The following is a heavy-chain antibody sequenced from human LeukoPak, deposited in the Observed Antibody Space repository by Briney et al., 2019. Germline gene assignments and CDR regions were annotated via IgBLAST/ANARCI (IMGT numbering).Heavy chain of an antibody. V-gene: IGHV3-23*01. J-gene: IGHJ3*02. CDR3: ARRPVGATFDAFDI. CDR2: ISGSGGST. CDR1: GFTFSSYA. D-gene: IGHD1-26*01. Sequence: PGGSLRLSCAASGFTFSSYAMSWVCQAPGKGLEWVSAISGSGGSTYYADSVKGRITISRDNSKNTLCLQMNSLRAEDTAVYYCARRPVGATFDAFDIWGQGTMVTVSS.